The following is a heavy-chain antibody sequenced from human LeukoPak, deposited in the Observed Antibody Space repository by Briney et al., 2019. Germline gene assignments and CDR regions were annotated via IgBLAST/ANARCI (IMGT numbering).Heavy chain of an antibody. V-gene: IGHV4-59*01. CDR1: GGSISSYY. D-gene: IGHD2-15*01. Sequence: SETLSLTCTVSGGSISSYYWSWTRQPPGKGLEWIGYIYYIGSTNCNPSLRSRVTISIDTSKNQFSLKLSSVTAADTAVYYCARVRGAYCSGGSCYTPYDAFDIWGQGTMVTVSS. J-gene: IGHJ3*02. CDR2: IYYIGST. CDR3: ARVRGAYCSGGSCYTPYDAFDI.